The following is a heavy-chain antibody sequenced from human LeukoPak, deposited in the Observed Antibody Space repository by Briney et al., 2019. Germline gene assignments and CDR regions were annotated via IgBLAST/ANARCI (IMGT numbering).Heavy chain of an antibody. V-gene: IGHV1-2*02. J-gene: IGHJ6*03. CDR2: INPNSGGT. Sequence: ASVKVSCKSSGYTFTGYYMHWVRHAPGQGLEWMGWINPNSGGTNYAQKFQGRVTMTRDTAISTAYMELSRLRSDDTAVYYCASETNDYYYYMDVWGKGTTVTVSS. CDR3: ASETNDYYYYMDV. D-gene: IGHD1-14*01. CDR1: GYTFTGYY.